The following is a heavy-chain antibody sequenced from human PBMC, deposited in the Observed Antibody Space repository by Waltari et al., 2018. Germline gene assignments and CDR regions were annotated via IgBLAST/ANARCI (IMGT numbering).Heavy chain of an antibody. CDR2: IYYSGST. Sequence: QVQLQESGPGLVKPSETLSLTCTVSGGSISSHYWSWIRQPPGKGLEWIGYIYYSGSTNYNPSLKSRVTISVDTSKNQFSLKLSSVTAADTAVYYCARGPARLYYYYGMDVWGQGTTVTVSS. J-gene: IGHJ6*02. V-gene: IGHV4-59*11. CDR3: ARGPARLYYYYGMDV. D-gene: IGHD6-6*01. CDR1: GGSISSHY.